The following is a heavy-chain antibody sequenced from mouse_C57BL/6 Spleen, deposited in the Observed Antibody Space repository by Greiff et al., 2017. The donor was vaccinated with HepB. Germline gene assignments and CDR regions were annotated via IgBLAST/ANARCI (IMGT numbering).Heavy chain of an antibody. CDR1: GFTFSDYY. J-gene: IGHJ4*01. CDR3: ARGWLLGYAMDY. Sequence: EVQLVESEGGLVQPGSSMKLSCTASGFTFSDYYMAWVRQVPEKGLEWVANINYDGSSTYYLDSLKSRFIISRDNAKNILYLQMSSLKSEDTATYYCARGWLLGYAMDYWGQGTSVTVSS. CDR2: INYDGSST. V-gene: IGHV5-16*01. D-gene: IGHD2-3*01.